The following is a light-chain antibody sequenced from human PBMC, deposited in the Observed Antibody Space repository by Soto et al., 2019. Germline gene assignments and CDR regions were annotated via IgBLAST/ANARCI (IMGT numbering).Light chain of an antibody. J-gene: IGKJ1*01. CDR3: HQYHNWPRT. CDR1: QSVSSN. CDR2: GAS. V-gene: IGKV3-15*01. Sequence: EIVMTQSPATLSVSPGERATLSCRASQSVSSNLSWYQQKPGQAPRLLIYGASTRATGIPARFSGSGSGTEFTLTISSLQSEDFAVYYCHQYHNWPRTFGQGTKV.